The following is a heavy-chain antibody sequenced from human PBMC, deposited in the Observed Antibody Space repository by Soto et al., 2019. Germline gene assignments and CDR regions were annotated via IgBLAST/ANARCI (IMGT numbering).Heavy chain of an antibody. D-gene: IGHD6-19*01. CDR1: GFTFSSYA. Sequence: AGGSLRLSCAASGFTFSSYAMSWVRQAPGKGLEWVSAISGSGGSTYYADSVKGRFTISRDNSKNTLYLQMNSLRAEDTAVYYCASQSSGWYPVDYWGQGTLVTVSS. V-gene: IGHV3-23*01. J-gene: IGHJ4*02. CDR2: ISGSGGST. CDR3: ASQSSGWYPVDY.